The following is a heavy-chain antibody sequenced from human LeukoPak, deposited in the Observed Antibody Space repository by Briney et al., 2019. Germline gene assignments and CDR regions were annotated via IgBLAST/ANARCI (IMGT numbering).Heavy chain of an antibody. CDR1: GGSVNSRNYF. CDR2: VYYSGSA. V-gene: IGHV4-39*01. CDR3: ARSYSNNWYYFDY. D-gene: IGHD4-11*01. Sequence: SETLSLTCSVFGGSVNSRNYFWNWIRQPPGKGLEWIGSVYYSGSAYYFPSLESRVTMSVDLSRNQFSLTLHSVTAADTATYYCARSYSNNWYYFDYWGQGTLASVSS. J-gene: IGHJ4*02.